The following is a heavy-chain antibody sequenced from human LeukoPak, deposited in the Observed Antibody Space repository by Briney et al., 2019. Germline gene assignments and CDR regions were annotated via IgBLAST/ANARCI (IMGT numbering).Heavy chain of an antibody. J-gene: IGHJ3*02. V-gene: IGHV1-69*04. CDR3: ARVAQAVAFDI. CDR2: IIPILGIA. CDR1: GGTFSSYA. Sequence: ASVKVSCRASGGTFSSYAISWVRQAPGQGLEWMGRIIPILGIANYAQKFQGRVTITADKSTSTAYMELSSLRSEDTAVYYCARVAQAVAFDIWGQGTMVTVSS.